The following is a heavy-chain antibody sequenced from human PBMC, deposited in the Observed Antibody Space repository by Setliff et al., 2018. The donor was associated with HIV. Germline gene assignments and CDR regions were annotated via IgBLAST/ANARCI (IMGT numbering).Heavy chain of an antibody. D-gene: IGHD2-15*01. CDR1: GGTFSSYA. CDR3: LRLASGGWPLEVFVI. Sequence: SVKVSCKASGGTFSSYAISWVRQAPGQGLEWMGGIIPIFGTANYAQKFQGRVTITADESTSTAYMELSSLRSEEPAVDYCLRLASGGWPLEVFVIWGKGTMVTVSS. CDR2: IIPIFGTA. J-gene: IGHJ3*02. V-gene: IGHV1-69*13.